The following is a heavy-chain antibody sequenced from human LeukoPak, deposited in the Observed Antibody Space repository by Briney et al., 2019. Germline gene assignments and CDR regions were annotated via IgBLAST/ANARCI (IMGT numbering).Heavy chain of an antibody. D-gene: IGHD6-13*01. CDR3: AKEVAVLGTGAFDM. CDR1: GFTFSSYG. V-gene: IGHV3-30*02. Sequence: PGGSLRLSCAASGFTFSSYGMHWVRQASGKGLEWVAFIRYDGSNKYYADSVKGRFTISRDNSKNTLYLQMNSLRAEDTAVYYCAKEVAVLGTGAFDMWGQGTMVTVSS. CDR2: IRYDGSNK. J-gene: IGHJ3*02.